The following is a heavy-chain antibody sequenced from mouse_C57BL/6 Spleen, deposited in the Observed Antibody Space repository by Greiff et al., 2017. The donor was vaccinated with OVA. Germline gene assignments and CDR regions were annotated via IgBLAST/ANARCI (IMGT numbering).Heavy chain of an antibody. CDR2: ISSGSSTI. CDR1: GFTFSDYG. CDR3: ARDRSSYAMDY. V-gene: IGHV5-17*01. Sequence: EVNVVESGGGLVKPGGSLKLSCAASGFTFSDYGMHWVRQAPEKGLEWVAYISSGSSTIYYADTVKGRFTISRDNAKNTLFLQMTSLRSEDTAMYYCARDRSSYAMDYWGQGTSVTVSS. J-gene: IGHJ4*01.